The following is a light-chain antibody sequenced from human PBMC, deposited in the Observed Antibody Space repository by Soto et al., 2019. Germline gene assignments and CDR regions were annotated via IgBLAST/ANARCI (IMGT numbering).Light chain of an antibody. CDR2: YNN. CDR1: NSNIASNT. V-gene: IGLV1-44*01. J-gene: IGLJ1*01. CDR3: AAWDDTLKRYV. Sequence: QSVLTQPPSASETPGQTVSISCSGSNSNIASNTVNWYQHLPGTAPILLIYYNNQRPSGVPDRFSGSKSGTSASLAISGLQSEDESDYYCAAWDDTLKRYVFGTGTKVTVL.